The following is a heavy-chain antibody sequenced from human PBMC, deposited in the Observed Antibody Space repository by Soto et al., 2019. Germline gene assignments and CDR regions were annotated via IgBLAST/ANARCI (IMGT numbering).Heavy chain of an antibody. D-gene: IGHD2-15*01. CDR1: GFTFNNYG. J-gene: IGHJ4*02. V-gene: IGHV3-30*18. CDR2: ISYDGSNK. CDR3: AKDRRKVVVAAPFDY. Sequence: GGSLRLSCAASGFTFNNYGMHWVRQAPGKGLEWVAVISYDGSNKYYADSVKGRFTISRDNSKNTLYLQMNSLRAEDTAVYYCAKDRRKVVVAAPFDYWGQGTLVTAPQ.